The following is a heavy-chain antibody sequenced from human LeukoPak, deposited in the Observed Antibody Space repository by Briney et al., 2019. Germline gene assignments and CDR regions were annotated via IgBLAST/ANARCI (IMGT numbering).Heavy chain of an antibody. CDR1: GGTFSSYA. CDR2: IIPILGIA. CDR3: ARDLYDSSGYSVNGY. V-gene: IGHV1-69*04. J-gene: IGHJ4*02. Sequence: SVKVSCKASGGTFSSYAISWVRQAPGQGLEWMGRIIPILGIANYAQEFQGRVTITADKSTSTAYMELSSLRSEDTAVYYCARDLYDSSGYSVNGYWGQGTLVTVSS. D-gene: IGHD3-22*01.